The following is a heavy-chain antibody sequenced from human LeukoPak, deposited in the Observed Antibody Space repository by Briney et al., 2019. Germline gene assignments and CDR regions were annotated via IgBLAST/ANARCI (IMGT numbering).Heavy chain of an antibody. CDR2: IYPGDSDT. Sequence: GESLKISCKGSGYSFTSYWIGWVRQMPGKGLEWMGIIYPGDSDTRYSPSFQGQVTISADKSISTAYLQWSSLKASDTAMYYCARLRGYSCGPNWFDPWGQGTLVTVSS. CDR3: ARLRGYSCGPNWFDP. CDR1: GYSFTSYW. V-gene: IGHV5-51*01. D-gene: IGHD5-18*01. J-gene: IGHJ5*02.